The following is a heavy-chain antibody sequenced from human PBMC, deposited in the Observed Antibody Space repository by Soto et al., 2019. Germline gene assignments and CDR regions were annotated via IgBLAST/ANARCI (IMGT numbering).Heavy chain of an antibody. CDR3: VKDTPPFWFGELIHAFDI. D-gene: IGHD3-10*01. CDR1: GFTFSSYA. CDR2: ISSNGGST. V-gene: IGHV3-64D*08. Sequence: PGGSLRLSCSASGFTFSSYAMHWVRQAPGKGLEYVSAISSNGGSTYYADSVKGRFTISRDNSKNTLYLQMSSLRAEDTAGYYCVKDTPPFWFGELIHAFDIWGQGTMVT. J-gene: IGHJ3*02.